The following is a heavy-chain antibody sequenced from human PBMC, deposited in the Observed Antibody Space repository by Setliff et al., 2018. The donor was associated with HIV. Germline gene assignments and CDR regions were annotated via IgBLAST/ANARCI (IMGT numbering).Heavy chain of an antibody. D-gene: IGHD6-19*01. Sequence: SVKVSCKASGGTFSSFGINWIRQAPGQGLEWMGGIIPVFGKVEYAQRLQGRVKITADESTSTAYMEMSSLRSEDMAIYYCARSDSGWPHYQYHHMDVWGKGTTVTVSS. CDR1: GGTFSSFG. V-gene: IGHV1-69*13. CDR3: ARSDSGWPHYQYHHMDV. CDR2: IIPVFGKV. J-gene: IGHJ6*04.